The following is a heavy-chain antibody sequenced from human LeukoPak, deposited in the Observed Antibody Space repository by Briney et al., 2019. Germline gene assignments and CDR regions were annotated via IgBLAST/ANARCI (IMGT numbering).Heavy chain of an antibody. V-gene: IGHV4-59*08. Sequence: PSETLSLTCTVSGGSISSYYWSWIRQPPGKGLEWIGYIYYSGSTDYNPSLKSRVTISVDTSKNQFSLKLSSVTAADTAVYYCALGYCSSTSCPYDAFDIWGQGTMVTVSS. CDR1: GGSISSYY. CDR3: ALGYCSSTSCPYDAFDI. CDR2: IYYSGST. J-gene: IGHJ3*02. D-gene: IGHD2-2*01.